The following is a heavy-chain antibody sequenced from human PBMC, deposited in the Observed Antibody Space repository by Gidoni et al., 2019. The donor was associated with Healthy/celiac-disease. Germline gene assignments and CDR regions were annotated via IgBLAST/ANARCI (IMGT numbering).Heavy chain of an antibody. Sequence: QVQLVQSGAEVKKPGASVKVSCKASGYTFTGYYMHWVRQAPGQGLEWMGWSNPNMGGKNYAQKFQGRVTMTRDSSLSTAYMELSRLRSDDTAVYYCARDMGSGYDSVPVNGMDVWGQGTTVTVSS. J-gene: IGHJ6*02. D-gene: IGHD5-12*01. CDR2: SNPNMGGK. V-gene: IGHV1-2*02. CDR1: GYTFTGYY. CDR3: ARDMGSGYDSVPVNGMDV.